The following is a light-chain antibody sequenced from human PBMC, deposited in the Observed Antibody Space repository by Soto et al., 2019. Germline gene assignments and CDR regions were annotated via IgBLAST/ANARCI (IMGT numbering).Light chain of an antibody. CDR3: PAWDDSLSGPV. J-gene: IGLJ7*01. CDR1: SSNIGSNY. V-gene: IGLV1-47*01. CDR2: RNN. Sequence: QSVLTQPASASGTPGQRVTISCSGSSSNIGSNYVYWYQQLPGTAPKLLIYRNNQRPSGVPDRFSGSKSGTSAALAISGLRSEYEADYYCPAWDDSLSGPVFGGGTQLTVL.